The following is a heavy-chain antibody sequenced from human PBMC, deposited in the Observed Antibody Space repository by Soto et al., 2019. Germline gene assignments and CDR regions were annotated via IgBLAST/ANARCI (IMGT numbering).Heavy chain of an antibody. J-gene: IGHJ6*02. V-gene: IGHV3-21*01. CDR2: ISSSSSYI. D-gene: IGHD6-6*01. CDR1: GFTFSSYS. CDR3: ARDRVGSSYGMDV. Sequence: PGGSLRLSCAASGFTFSSYSMNWVRQAPGKGLEWVSSISSSSSYIYYADSVKGRFTISRDNAKNSLYLQMNSLRAEDTAVYYCARDRVGSSYGMDVWGQGTKVTVSS.